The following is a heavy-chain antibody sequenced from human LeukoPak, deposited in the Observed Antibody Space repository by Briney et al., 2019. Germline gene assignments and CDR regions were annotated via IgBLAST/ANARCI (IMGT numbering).Heavy chain of an antibody. CDR1: GYTFTGYY. V-gene: IGHV1-2*06. CDR3: ARGMGIVAAEFDN. CDR2: INPNSGGT. D-gene: IGHD6-13*01. Sequence: ASVNVSCKASGYTFTGYYMHWVRQAPGQGLEWMGRINPNSGGTNYAQKFQGRVTMTRDTSISTAYMEVSRLRYDDTAVYYCARGMGIVAAEFDNWGQGTLVTVSS. J-gene: IGHJ4*02.